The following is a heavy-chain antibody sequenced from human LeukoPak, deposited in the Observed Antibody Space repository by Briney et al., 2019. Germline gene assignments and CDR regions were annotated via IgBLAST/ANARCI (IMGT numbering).Heavy chain of an antibody. J-gene: IGHJ4*02. V-gene: IGHV3-7*03. CDR2: IKQDGSEK. Sequence: GGSLRLSCAASGFTFSSYWMSWFRQAPGKGLEWLANIKQDGSEKYYVDSVKGRFTISRDNAKNSLYLQMNSLRAEDTAVYYCARHPHIVVVQAAMFDYWGQGTLVTVSS. D-gene: IGHD2-2*01. CDR1: GFTFSSYW. CDR3: ARHPHIVVVQAAMFDY.